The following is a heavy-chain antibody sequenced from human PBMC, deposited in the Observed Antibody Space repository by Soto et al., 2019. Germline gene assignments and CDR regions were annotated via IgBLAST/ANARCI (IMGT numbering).Heavy chain of an antibody. J-gene: IGHJ4*02. V-gene: IGHV2-5*02. CDR1: GFSLSTSGVG. CDR2: IYWDDDK. D-gene: IGHD2-15*01. CDR3: AHRPSYCSGGSCYSGFDY. Sequence: QITLKESGPPLVKPTQTLTLTCTFSGFSLSTSGVGVGWIRQPPGKALEWLALIYWDDDKRYSPSLKSRLTITKHTSNNQVVLTMTNMDPVDTATYYCAHRPSYCSGGSCYSGFDYWGQGTLVTVSS.